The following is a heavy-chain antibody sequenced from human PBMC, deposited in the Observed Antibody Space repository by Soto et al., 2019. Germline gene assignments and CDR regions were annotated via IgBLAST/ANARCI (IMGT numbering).Heavy chain of an antibody. CDR2: INPNSGDT. V-gene: IGHV1-2*02. J-gene: IGHJ6*02. CDR3: ARSHSAYHYHAMDA. CDR1: RYIFTGHY. Sequence: GASVKVSCKTSRYIFTGHYMHWVRQAPGQGLEWMGWINPNSGDTNYAQRFKGRVSMTSDTSINTAYLELSRLRPGDTAVFFCARSHSAYHYHAMDAWGQGTTVTVSS.